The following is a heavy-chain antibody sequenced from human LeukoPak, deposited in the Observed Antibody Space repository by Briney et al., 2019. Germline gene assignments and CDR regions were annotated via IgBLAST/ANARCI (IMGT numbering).Heavy chain of an antibody. CDR1: GFTFSSYS. CDR2: ISSSSSYI. V-gene: IGHV3-21*01. D-gene: IGHD3-3*01. CDR3: ARVEDLRRITIFGVAKTGSYYGKDV. J-gene: IGHJ6*02. Sequence: PGGSLRLSCAASGFTFSSYSMNWVRQAPGKGLEWVSSISSSSSYIYYADSVKGRFTISRDNAKNSLYLQMNSLRAEDTAVYYCARVEDLRRITIFGVAKTGSYYGKDVWGQGTTVTVSS.